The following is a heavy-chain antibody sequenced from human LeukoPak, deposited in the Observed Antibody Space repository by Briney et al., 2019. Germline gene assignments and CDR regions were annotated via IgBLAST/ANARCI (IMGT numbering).Heavy chain of an antibody. CDR2: IRGSGGRT. CDR1: GFTLSSYG. D-gene: IGHD5-18*01. V-gene: IGHV3-23*01. Sequence: PGGSLRLACAASGFTLSSYGMSWVRQAPGKGMEWVSAIRGSGGRTYYANSLRGLFPISRHNSTPTLFLQLNTLRAEDTAVYYCAKDWGVGGGYRLWGPYYYYYGMDVWGQGTTVTVSS. CDR3: AKDWGVGGGYRLWGPYYYYYGMDV. J-gene: IGHJ6*02.